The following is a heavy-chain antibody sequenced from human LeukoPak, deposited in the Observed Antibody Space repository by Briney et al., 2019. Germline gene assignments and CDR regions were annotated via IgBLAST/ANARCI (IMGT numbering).Heavy chain of an antibody. CDR2: IKSKTDGGTT. D-gene: IGHD3-10*01. V-gene: IGHV3-15*01. J-gene: IGHJ4*02. CDR3: TTEGVLWFGLYFDY. Sequence: GGSLRLSCAASGFTFSNAWMSWVRQAPGKGLEWVGRIKSKTDGGTTDYAAPVKGRFTISRDDSKNTLYLQMNSLKTEDTAVYYCTTEGVLWFGLYFDYWGQGTLVTVSS. CDR1: GFTFSNAW.